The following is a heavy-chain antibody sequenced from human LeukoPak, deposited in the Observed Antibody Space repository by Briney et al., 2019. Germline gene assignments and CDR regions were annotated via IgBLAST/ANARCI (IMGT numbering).Heavy chain of an antibody. Sequence: SETLSLTCAVFGGSFSGYYWSWIRQSPEKGLEWIGEMSHTGASNYNPSLKSRVTVSVDTSKKQFSLNLRSVTAADTAVYYCARGLHYNILTGGMDVWGQGTTVIVSS. J-gene: IGHJ6*02. CDR3: ARGLHYNILTGGMDV. V-gene: IGHV4-34*01. CDR1: GGSFSGYY. CDR2: MSHTGAS. D-gene: IGHD3-9*01.